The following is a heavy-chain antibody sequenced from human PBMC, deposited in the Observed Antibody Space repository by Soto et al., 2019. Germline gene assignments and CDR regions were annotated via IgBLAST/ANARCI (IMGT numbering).Heavy chain of an antibody. CDR3: ASRREYSGYDGTFDY. J-gene: IGHJ4*02. CDR1: CGSISSCGYY. D-gene: IGHD5-12*01. Sequence: SETLSLTCTVSCGSISSCGYYWSWIRQHPGKGLEWIGYIYYSGSTYYNPSLKSRVTISVDTSKNQFSLKLSSVTAADTAVYYCASRREYSGYDGTFDYWGRGTLVTVS. CDR2: IYYSGST. V-gene: IGHV4-31*03.